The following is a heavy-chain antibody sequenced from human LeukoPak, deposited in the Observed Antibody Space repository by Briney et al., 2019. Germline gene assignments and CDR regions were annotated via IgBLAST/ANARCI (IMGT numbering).Heavy chain of an antibody. CDR2: IKQDGSEK. CDR3: TRIAAAGFDC. CDR1: GFTLRSYR. Sequence: GGSLRLSCAASGFTLRSYRMRWVRQAPGKGLEWVANIKQDGSEKYYVDSVKGRYTISRDNAKNSLYLQMNSLRAEDTAVYYCTRIAAAGFDCWGQGTLVTVSS. D-gene: IGHD6-13*01. J-gene: IGHJ4*02. V-gene: IGHV3-7*01.